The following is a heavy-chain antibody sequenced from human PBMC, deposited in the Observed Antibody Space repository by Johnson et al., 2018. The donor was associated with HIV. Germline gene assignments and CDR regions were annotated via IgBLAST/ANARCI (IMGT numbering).Heavy chain of an antibody. CDR2: IKSKTDGGTT. CDR1: GFTFSNAW. D-gene: IGHD6-19*01. Sequence: MLLVESGGGLVKPGGSLRLSCEASGFTFSNAWMSWVRQAPGKGLEWVGRIKSKTDGGTTDYAASVKGRFTISRDNSKNTLYLQMNSLRAEDTAVYYCAKIGQWRERLDAFDVWGQGTMVTVSS. V-gene: IGHV3-15*01. J-gene: IGHJ3*01. CDR3: AKIGQWRERLDAFDV.